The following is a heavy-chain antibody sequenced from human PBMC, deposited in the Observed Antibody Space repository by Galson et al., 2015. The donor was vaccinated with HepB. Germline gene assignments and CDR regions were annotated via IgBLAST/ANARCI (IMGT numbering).Heavy chain of an antibody. D-gene: IGHD1-14*01. V-gene: IGHV3-74*01. CDR1: GFTFYTYW. CDR3: ARDPTGQPGFDS. J-gene: IGHJ4*02. Sequence: SLRLSCAASGFTFYTYWMHWVRQAPGKGLVWVSRITADGSRTRYADSVKGRFTISRDNAKNTLYLQLNSLRVEDTAVYYCARDPTGQPGFDSWGQGILVTVSS. CDR2: ITADGSRT.